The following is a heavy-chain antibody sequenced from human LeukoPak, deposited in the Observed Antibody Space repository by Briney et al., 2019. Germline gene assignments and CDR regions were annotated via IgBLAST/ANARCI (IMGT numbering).Heavy chain of an antibody. J-gene: IGHJ4*02. CDR2: IYYSGST. CDR3: ARIFDDSLDY. Sequence: SETLSLTCTVSGGSISSYYWSWIRQPPGKGLEWIGYIYYSGSTNYNPSLKSRVTISVDTSKNQSSLKLSSVTAADTAVYYCARIFDDSLDYWGQGTLVTVSS. D-gene: IGHD2-15*01. CDR1: GGSISSYY. V-gene: IGHV4-59*01.